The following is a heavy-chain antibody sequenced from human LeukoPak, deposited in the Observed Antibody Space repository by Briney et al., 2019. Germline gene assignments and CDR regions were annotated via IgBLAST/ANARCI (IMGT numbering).Heavy chain of an antibody. Sequence: SAKPSCKASGFTFTSSAVQWVRQARRQRLEWIGWIVVGSGNTNYAQKFQERVTITRDMSTSTAYMELSSLRSEDTAVYYCAAITPSTLSGSYLSYGMDVWGKGTTVTVSS. CDR2: IVVGSGNT. CDR3: AAITPSTLSGSYLSYGMDV. CDR1: GFTFTSSA. J-gene: IGHJ6*04. D-gene: IGHD3-10*01. V-gene: IGHV1-58*01.